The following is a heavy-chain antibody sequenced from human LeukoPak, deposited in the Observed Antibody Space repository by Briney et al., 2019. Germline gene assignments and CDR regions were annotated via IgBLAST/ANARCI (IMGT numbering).Heavy chain of an antibody. CDR1: GFTFSSYG. V-gene: IGHV3-30*02. Sequence: GGSLRLSCAASGFTFSSYGMHWVRQAPGKGLEWVAFIRYDGSNKYYADSVKGRFTISRDNSKNTLYLQMNSLRAEDTAVYYCAKGPSGSCYSNWFDPWGQGTLVTVSS. D-gene: IGHD2-15*01. CDR3: AKGPSGSCYSNWFDP. CDR2: IRYDGSNK. J-gene: IGHJ5*02.